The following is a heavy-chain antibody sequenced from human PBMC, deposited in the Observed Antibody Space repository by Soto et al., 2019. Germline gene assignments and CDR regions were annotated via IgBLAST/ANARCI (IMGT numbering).Heavy chain of an antibody. Sequence: QVHLVQSGAEVKKPGASVKVSCKGSGYGFTTYGITWVRQAPGQGLEWMAWISAHKGNTNYGQKLQGRVTVTRDTSTSTAYMELRSLRSDDTAVYYCARGRYGDYWGQGALVTVSS. D-gene: IGHD1-1*01. CDR1: GYGFTTYG. J-gene: IGHJ4*02. V-gene: IGHV1-18*01. CDR2: ISAHKGNT. CDR3: ARGRYGDY.